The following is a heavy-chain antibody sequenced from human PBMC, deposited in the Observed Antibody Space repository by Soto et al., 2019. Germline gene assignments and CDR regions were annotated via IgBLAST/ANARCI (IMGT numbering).Heavy chain of an antibody. V-gene: IGHV4-30-2*01. CDR2: IYQSGRT. CDR1: TGSINTFYFS. D-gene: IGHD3-3*01. Sequence: SQTLSPACAVSTGSINTFYFSWGWIRQPAGRGLEWIGSIYQSGRTYYIPSIKSRVTMSLEKSNNQFSLKINSVVAADKAIYYCAREMTIFGVAPRGGVDVWGQGTMVTVSS. J-gene: IGHJ6*02. CDR3: AREMTIFGVAPRGGVDV.